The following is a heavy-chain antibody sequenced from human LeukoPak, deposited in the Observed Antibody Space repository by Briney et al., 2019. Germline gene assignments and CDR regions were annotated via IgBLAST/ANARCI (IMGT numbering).Heavy chain of an antibody. V-gene: IGHV4-39*01. CDR1: GGSISTSYY. D-gene: IGHD3-22*01. Sequence: SETLSLTCTVSGGSISTSYYWGWIRQPPGEGLEWIGSISYSGTTYYNPSLKSRVTISVDSSKNQFSLKLSSVTAADTAVYYCARHNEPDSAGFYRPFHYWGQGTLVTVSS. J-gene: IGHJ4*02. CDR2: ISYSGTT. CDR3: ARHNEPDSAGFYRPFHY.